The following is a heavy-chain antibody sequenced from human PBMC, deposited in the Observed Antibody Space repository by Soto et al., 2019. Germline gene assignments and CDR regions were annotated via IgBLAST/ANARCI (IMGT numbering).Heavy chain of an antibody. CDR1: GGSISSSNW. CDR3: ARGIVGATSWFDP. J-gene: IGHJ5*02. D-gene: IGHD1-26*01. V-gene: IGHV4-4*02. CDR2: IYHSGST. Sequence: SETLSLTCAVSGGSISSSNWWSWIRQPPGKGLEWIGEIYHSGSTNYNPSLKSRVTISVDKSKNQFSLKLSSVTAADTAVYYCARGIVGATSWFDPWGQGTLVTVSS.